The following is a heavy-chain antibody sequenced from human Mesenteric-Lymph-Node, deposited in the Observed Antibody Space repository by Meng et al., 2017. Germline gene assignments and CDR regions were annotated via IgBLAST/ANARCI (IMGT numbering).Heavy chain of an antibody. D-gene: IGHD7-27*01. CDR3: AGNWGSDY. V-gene: IGHV3-74*01. CDR2: INEDGSTT. Sequence: EVQLVESGGDLVQPGGSPRLSCAASGFTFSSSWMHWVRQAPGKGLVWVSRINEDGSTTSYADSVKGRFTISRDNAKNTLYLEMNSLRAEDTVVYYCAGNWGSDYWGQGTLVTVSS. CDR1: GFTFSSSW. J-gene: IGHJ4*02.